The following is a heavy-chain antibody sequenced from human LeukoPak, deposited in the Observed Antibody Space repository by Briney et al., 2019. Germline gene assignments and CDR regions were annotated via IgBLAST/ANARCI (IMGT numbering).Heavy chain of an antibody. J-gene: IGHJ5*02. D-gene: IGHD3-10*01. CDR2: IYSGGST. CDR1: GLTISNNF. V-gene: IGHV3-66*01. Sequence: GGSLRLSCAASGLTISNNFMGWVRQAPGKGLEWVPLIYSGGSTYSADSVKGRFTISRDNPRNTLYLQMNILRTEDTAVYYCAKEGTPQVSTWYDLWGQGTQVIVSS. CDR3: AKEGTPQVSTWYDL.